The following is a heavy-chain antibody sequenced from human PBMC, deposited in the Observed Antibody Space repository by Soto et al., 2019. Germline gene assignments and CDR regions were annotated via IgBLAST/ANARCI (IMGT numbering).Heavy chain of an antibody. CDR1: GFTFSSSA. D-gene: IGHD3-16*01. CDR2: ISGSGIST. J-gene: IGHJ5*02. CDR3: AKGASSRLFDA. Sequence: EVQLLESGGGLVQPGGSLRLSCVASGFTFSSSAMSWVRQAPGKGLEWVSGISGSGISTYYADSVRGRFTVSRDNSKNTLYLQMDTLRADDTALYYCAKGASSRLFDAWGQGTLVSVSS. V-gene: IGHV3-23*01.